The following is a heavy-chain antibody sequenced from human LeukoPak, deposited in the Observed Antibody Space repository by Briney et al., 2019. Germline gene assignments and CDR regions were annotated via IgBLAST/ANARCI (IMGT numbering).Heavy chain of an antibody. CDR1: GGTFSSYA. D-gene: IGHD6-19*01. Sequence: SVKVSCKASGGTFSSYAISWVRQAPGQGLEWVGGIIPIFGTANYAQKFQGRVTITADESTSTAYMELSSLRSEDTAVYYCARDQLYSSGWHYNDYWGQGTLVTVSS. V-gene: IGHV1-69*13. J-gene: IGHJ4*02. CDR3: ARDQLYSSGWHYNDY. CDR2: IIPIFGTA.